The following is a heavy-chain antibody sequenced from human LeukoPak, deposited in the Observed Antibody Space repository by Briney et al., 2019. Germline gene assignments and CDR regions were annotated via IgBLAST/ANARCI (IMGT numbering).Heavy chain of an antibody. V-gene: IGHV4-59*08. CDR3: ARLGAVSDAFDI. CDR2: VYHSGST. J-gene: IGHJ3*02. CDR1: GGSISTSY. Sequence: PSETLSPTCTVSGGSISTSYGSWIRHPPGKGLDWLGYVYHSGSTNYNPSLKSQVTISVDTSKKQFALKVTPVTAADTAVYYCARLGAVSDAFDIWGQGTMVTVSS. D-gene: IGHD3-16*01.